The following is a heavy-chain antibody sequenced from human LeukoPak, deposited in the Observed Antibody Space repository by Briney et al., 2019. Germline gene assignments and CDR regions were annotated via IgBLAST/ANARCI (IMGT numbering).Heavy chain of an antibody. CDR3: ARVLGGYGDYWYWYFDL. CDR2: TSYSGNT. Sequence: SETLSLTCSVSGGSISSFYCSWIRQPPGKGLEWIGYTSYSGNTNYNPSLKSRVTMSVDTSRKQFSLKLSSVTAADTAVYYCARVLGGYGDYWYWYFDLWGRGTLVTVSS. J-gene: IGHJ2*01. V-gene: IGHV4-59*12. D-gene: IGHD4-17*01. CDR1: GGSISSFY.